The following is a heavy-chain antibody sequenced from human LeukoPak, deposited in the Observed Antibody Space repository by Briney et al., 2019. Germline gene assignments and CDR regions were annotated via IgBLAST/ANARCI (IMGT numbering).Heavy chain of an antibody. J-gene: IGHJ4*02. V-gene: IGHV3-23*01. CDR1: GFTFSSYA. CDR2: ISASGGST. CDR3: AKRRGAGVGATGIDY. Sequence: GGSRRLSCAASGFTFSSYAMSWVRQAPGKGLEWVSAISASGGSTYYTDSMKGRFTISRDNSKNTLYLQMNSLRAEDTAVYYCAKRRGAGVGATGIDYWGQGTLVTVSS. D-gene: IGHD1-26*01.